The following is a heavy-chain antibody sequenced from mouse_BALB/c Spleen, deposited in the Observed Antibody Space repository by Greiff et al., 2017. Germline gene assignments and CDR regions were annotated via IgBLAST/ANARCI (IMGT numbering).Heavy chain of an antibody. J-gene: IGHJ3*01. D-gene: IGHD2-4*01. CDR1: GDSITSGY. Sequence: EVKLQESGPSLVKPSQTLSLTCSVTGDSITSGYWNWIRKFPGNKLEYMGYISYSGSTYYNPSLKSRISITRDTSKNQYYLQLNSVTTEDTATYYCARSYYDYDGDFAYWGQGTLVTVSA. V-gene: IGHV3-8*02. CDR3: ARSYYDYDGDFAY. CDR2: ISYSGST.